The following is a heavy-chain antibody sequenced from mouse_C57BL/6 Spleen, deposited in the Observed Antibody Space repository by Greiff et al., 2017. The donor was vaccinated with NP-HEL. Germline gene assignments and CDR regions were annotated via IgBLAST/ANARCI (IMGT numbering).Heavy chain of an antibody. CDR2: IDPENGDT. CDR3: TTHGSYFDY. CDR1: GFNIKDDY. J-gene: IGHJ2*01. D-gene: IGHD2-2*01. V-gene: IGHV14-4*01. Sequence: EVQLQQSGAELVRPGASVKLSCTASGFNIKDDYMHWVKQRPEQGLEWIGRIDPENGDTEYASKFQGKATITADTSSNTAYLQLSSLTSEDTAVYYCTTHGSYFDYWGQGTTLTVSS.